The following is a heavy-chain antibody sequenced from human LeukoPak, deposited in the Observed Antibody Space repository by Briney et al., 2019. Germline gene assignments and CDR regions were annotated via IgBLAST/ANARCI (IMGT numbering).Heavy chain of an antibody. D-gene: IGHD2-15*01. Sequence: SETLSLTCTVSGGSISSSSYYWGWIRQPPGKGLEWIGSIYYSGSTYHNPSLKSRVTISVDTSKNQFSLKLSSVTAADTAVYYCARRDSHDAFDIWGQGTMVTVSS. CDR1: GGSISSSSYY. CDR3: ARRDSHDAFDI. CDR2: IYYSGST. J-gene: IGHJ3*02. V-gene: IGHV4-39*01.